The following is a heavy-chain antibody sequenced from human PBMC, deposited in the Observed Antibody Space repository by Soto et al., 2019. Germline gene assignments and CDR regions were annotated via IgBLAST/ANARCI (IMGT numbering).Heavy chain of an antibody. D-gene: IGHD1-1*01. CDR3: ARVSVEVPE. CDR1: GPTFIAYY. CDR2: IVPKRGGT. J-gene: IGHJ4*02. Sequence: QLVQSGAEVKKPGSSVRVSCKTSGPTFIAYYIHWVRQAPGQGREWMGWIVPKRGGTTYEQKFLGRVTMTRDTSINTADMDLNRMTSADTAVYYCARVSVEVPEWGQGTLITVSS. V-gene: IGHV1-2*02.